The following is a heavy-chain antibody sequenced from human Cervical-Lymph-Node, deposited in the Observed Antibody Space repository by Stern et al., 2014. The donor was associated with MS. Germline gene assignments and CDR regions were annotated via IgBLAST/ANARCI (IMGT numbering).Heavy chain of an antibody. CDR1: GFSLSTSGVG. D-gene: IGHD1-7*01. J-gene: IGHJ4*02. CDR3: AHSPSLELWAHYFDY. Sequence: QVTLKESGPTLVKPTQTLTLTCTFSGFSLSTSGVGVGWIRQPTGEALEWLALLYWDDDKRYSRSLKSRLTITKDTSKNQVVLTMTNVDPVDTATYYCAHSPSLELWAHYFDYWGQGTLVTVSS. CDR2: LYWDDDK. V-gene: IGHV2-5*02.